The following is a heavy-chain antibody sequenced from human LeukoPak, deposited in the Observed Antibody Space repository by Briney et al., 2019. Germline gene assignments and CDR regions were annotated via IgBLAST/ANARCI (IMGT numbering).Heavy chain of an antibody. J-gene: IGHJ4*02. CDR1: GFTFSSYA. D-gene: IGHD6-6*01. CDR2: ISGSGGST. Sequence: GGSLRLSCAASGFTFSSYAMSWVRQAPGKGLEWVSAISGSGGSTYYDDSVKGRFTISRDNAKNSLYLQMNRLRAEDTAVYYCARGESSSSPEVSLDWGQGTLVTVSS. CDR3: ARGESSSSPEVSLD. V-gene: IGHV3-23*01.